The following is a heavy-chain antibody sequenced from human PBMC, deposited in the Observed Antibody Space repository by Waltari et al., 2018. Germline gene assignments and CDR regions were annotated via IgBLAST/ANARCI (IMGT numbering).Heavy chain of an antibody. CDR2: IYYSGST. CDR3: ARGNLGHYYYYGMDV. Sequence: QVQLQESGPGLVKPSETLSLTCTVSGGSISRYYWSWIRQPPGKGLEWIGYIYYSGSTNYNPSLKSRVTISVDTSKNQFSLKLSSVTAADTAVYYCARGNLGHYYYYGMDVWGQGTTVTVSS. CDR1: GGSISRYY. V-gene: IGHV4-59*01. J-gene: IGHJ6*02.